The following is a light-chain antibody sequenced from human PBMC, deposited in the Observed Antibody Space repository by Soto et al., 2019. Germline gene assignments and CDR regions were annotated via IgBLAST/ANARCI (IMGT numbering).Light chain of an antibody. J-gene: IGKJ2*01. V-gene: IGKV3-15*01. CDR1: QSVSNN. Sequence: EIVMTQSPATLSVSPGESATLSCRASQSVSNNLAWYQQKPGQAPRLLIYGASTRATGMPARFSGSGSGTEFTLTISSLQSEDFAVYYCQQYNNWPMYTFGQGTKLEIK. CDR3: QQYNNWPMYT. CDR2: GAS.